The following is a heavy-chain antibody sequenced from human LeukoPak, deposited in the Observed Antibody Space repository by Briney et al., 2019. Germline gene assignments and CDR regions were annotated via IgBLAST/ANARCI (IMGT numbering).Heavy chain of an antibody. CDR2: IYGHDGGT. J-gene: IGHJ4*02. V-gene: IGHV1-2*02. CDR1: GYTFTGYY. CDR3: VRDFDWGPDY. Sequence: ASVKVSCKASGYTFTGYYMHWVRQAPGQRLEWMGWIYGHDGGTNFAQKFQDRVTMTRDTSITTAYVELTSLTPDDTAVYYCVRDFDWGPDYWGQGTLVTVSS. D-gene: IGHD3-9*01.